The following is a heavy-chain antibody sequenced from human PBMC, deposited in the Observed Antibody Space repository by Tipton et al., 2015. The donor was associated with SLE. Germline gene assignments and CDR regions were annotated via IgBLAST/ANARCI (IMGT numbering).Heavy chain of an antibody. D-gene: IGHD4-17*01. CDR2: IYYSGST. V-gene: IGHV4-59*01. CDR3: ARAYGDNPFDY. CDR1: GGSISSYY. J-gene: IGHJ4*02. Sequence: TLSLTCTVSGGSISSYYWSWIRQPPGKGLEWIGNIYYSGSTNYNPSLKSRVTISVDTSKNQFSLKLNSVTAADTAVYYCARAYGDNPFDYWRQGTLDTVSS.